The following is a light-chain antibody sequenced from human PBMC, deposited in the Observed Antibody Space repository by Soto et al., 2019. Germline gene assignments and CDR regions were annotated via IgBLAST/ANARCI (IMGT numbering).Light chain of an antibody. CDR1: SSDVGGYNY. CDR3: SSYTSSSTLE. J-gene: IGLJ2*01. V-gene: IGLV2-14*01. CDR2: DVS. Sequence: QSALTQPASVSGSPGQSITISCTGTSSDVGGYNYVSWYQQHPGKAPKLMIYDVSNRPSGVSNRFSGSKSGITASLTISGLQAEDEADYYCSSYTSSSTLEFGGGTKLTV.